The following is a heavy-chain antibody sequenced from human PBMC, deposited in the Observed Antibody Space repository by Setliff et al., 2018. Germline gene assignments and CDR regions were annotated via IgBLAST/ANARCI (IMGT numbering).Heavy chain of an antibody. Sequence: ETLSLTCTVSGYSISSSYIWGWIRQPPGKGLEWVGNIGHTGSINYNPSLKSRLTISRDTSKNQVSLKLNSVTATDTAVYYCARDLGHGGDSDYWGQGILVTVSS. CDR2: IGHTGSI. V-gene: IGHV4-38-2*02. J-gene: IGHJ4*02. CDR1: GYSISSSYI. D-gene: IGHD2-21*02. CDR3: ARDLGHGGDSDY.